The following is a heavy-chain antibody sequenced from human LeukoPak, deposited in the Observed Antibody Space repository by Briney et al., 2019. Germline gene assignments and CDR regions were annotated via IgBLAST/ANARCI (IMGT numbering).Heavy chain of an antibody. J-gene: IGHJ3*02. CDR2: IYYSGST. V-gene: IGHV4-31*03. CDR3: ARDTLAGYYYDSSGYPTYDAFDI. CDR1: GGSISSGGYY. D-gene: IGHD3-22*01. Sequence: PSQTLSLTCTVSGGSISSGGYYWSWIRQHPGKGLEWIGYIYYSGSTYYNPSLKSRVTISVDTSKNQFSLKLSSVTAADTAVYYCARDTLAGYYYDSSGYPTYDAFDIWGQGTMVTVSS.